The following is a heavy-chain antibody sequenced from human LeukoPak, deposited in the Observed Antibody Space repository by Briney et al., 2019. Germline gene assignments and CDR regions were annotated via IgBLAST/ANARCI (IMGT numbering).Heavy chain of an antibody. Sequence: SQTLSLTCTVSGGSISSGGYYWSWIRQHPGKGLEWIGYIYYSGSTYYNPSLKSRVTISVDTSKNQFSLKLSSVTAADTAVYYCAALRIMITFGGVIVPDDWGQGTLVTVSS. CDR3: AALRIMITFGGVIVPDD. J-gene: IGHJ4*02. D-gene: IGHD3-16*02. CDR2: IYYSGST. CDR1: GGSISSGGYY. V-gene: IGHV4-31*03.